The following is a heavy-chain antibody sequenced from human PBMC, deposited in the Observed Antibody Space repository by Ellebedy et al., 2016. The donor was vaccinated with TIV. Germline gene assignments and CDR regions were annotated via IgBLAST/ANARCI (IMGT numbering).Heavy chain of an antibody. V-gene: IGHV3-30*03. CDR2: MSSDGRNK. CDR3: ARPLTPAVTVAGTSSPRGPKSGSN. J-gene: IGHJ4*02. Sequence: GGSLRLXXAASGFTFSSYGMHWVRQAPGKGLEWVAVMSSDGRNKYYADSVKGRFTISRDNSKNTLYLQMNSLRAEDTAVYYCARPLTPAVTVAGTSSPRGPKSGSNWGLGILVTVSS. CDR1: GFTFSSYG. D-gene: IGHD6-19*01.